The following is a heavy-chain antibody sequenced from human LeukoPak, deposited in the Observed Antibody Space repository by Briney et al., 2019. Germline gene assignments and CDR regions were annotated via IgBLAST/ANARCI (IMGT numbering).Heavy chain of an antibody. CDR2: IYHSGST. D-gene: IGHD3-22*01. CDR3: ARTDYYDSSGYAFDI. Sequence: PSETLSLTCAVSGGSISSGSYSWSWIRQPPGKGLEWIGYIYHSGSTYYNPSLKSRVTISVDRSKNQFSLKLSSVTAADTAVYYCARTDYYDSSGYAFDIWGQGTMVTVSS. J-gene: IGHJ3*02. V-gene: IGHV4-30-2*01. CDR1: GGSISSGSYS.